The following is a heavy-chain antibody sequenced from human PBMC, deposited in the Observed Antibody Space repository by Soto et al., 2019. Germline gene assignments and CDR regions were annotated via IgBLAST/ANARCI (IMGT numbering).Heavy chain of an antibody. CDR3: ANDPGYSMNAFYI. Sequence: GGSVKLSCVAAGDALSSDRMHWVRPAPGKGLEWVAVIWFDGSNKDYADSVKGRFTISRDNSKNTLYLQMNSLRAEDTAVYHCANDPGYSMNAFYIWGQGTMVTVSS. D-gene: IGHD5-18*01. V-gene: IGHV3-33*06. CDR1: GDALSSDR. CDR2: IWFDGSNK. J-gene: IGHJ3*02.